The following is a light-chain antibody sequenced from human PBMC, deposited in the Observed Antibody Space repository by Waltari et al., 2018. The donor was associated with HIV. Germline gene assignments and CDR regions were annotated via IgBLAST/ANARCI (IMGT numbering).Light chain of an antibody. Sequence: QSALTQPASVSGSPGQSMTISCTGTSSDFGSYNLVSWYQQHPGKAPKLIIYEVSTRPSGVSNRFSGSKSGNTASLTISGLQAEDEADYYCCSYAGTSTVVFGGGTKLTVL. J-gene: IGLJ2*01. CDR1: SSDFGSYNL. CDR3: CSYAGTSTVV. V-gene: IGLV2-23*02. CDR2: EVS.